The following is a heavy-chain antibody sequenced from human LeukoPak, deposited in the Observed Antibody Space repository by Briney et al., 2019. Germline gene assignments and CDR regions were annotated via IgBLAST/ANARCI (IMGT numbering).Heavy chain of an antibody. CDR2: INPNSGGT. V-gene: IGHV1-2*02. CDR3: ARGGDTMIEFLDY. D-gene: IGHD3-22*01. CDR1: GYTFTGYY. Sequence: ASVKVSYKASGYTFTGYYMHWVRQAPGQGLEWMGWINPNSGGTNYAQKFQGRVTMTRDTSISTAYMELSRLRSDDTAVYYCARGGDTMIEFLDYWGQGTLVTVSS. J-gene: IGHJ4*02.